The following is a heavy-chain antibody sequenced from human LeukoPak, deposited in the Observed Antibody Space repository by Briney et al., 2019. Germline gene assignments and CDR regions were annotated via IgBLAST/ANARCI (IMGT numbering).Heavy chain of an antibody. V-gene: IGHV4-34*01. D-gene: IGHD5-18*01. Sequence: SETLSLTCAVYGGSFSGYYWSWIRQPPGKGLEWIGEINHSGSTNYNPSLKSRVTISVDTSKNQFSLKLSSVTAADTAVYYCARGVGIQLWSRTYYLDYWGQGTLVTVSS. CDR1: GGSFSGYY. CDR3: ARGVGIQLWSRTYYLDY. CDR2: INHSGST. J-gene: IGHJ4*02.